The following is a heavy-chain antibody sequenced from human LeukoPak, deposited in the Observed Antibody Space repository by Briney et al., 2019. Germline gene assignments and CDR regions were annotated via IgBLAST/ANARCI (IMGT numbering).Heavy chain of an antibody. V-gene: IGHV4-4*07. D-gene: IGHD6-13*01. J-gene: IGHJ5*02. CDR3: ASTDTSQTYSSSSFRS. CDR1: GGSISSYY. CDR2: IYTSGST. Sequence: SETLSLTCTVSGGSISSYYWSWIRQPAGKGLEWIGRIYTSGSTNYNPSPKSRVTMSVDTSKSQFSLKLTSVTAANTAVYYCASTDTSQTYSSSSFRSWGQGTLVTVSS.